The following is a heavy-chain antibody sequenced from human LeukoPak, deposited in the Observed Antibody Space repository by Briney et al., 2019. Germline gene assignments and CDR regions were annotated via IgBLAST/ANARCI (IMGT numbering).Heavy chain of an antibody. V-gene: IGHV4-59*01. CDR1: GGSISSYY. CDR3: ARFGSGYHYYFDY. CDR2: IYYSGST. J-gene: IGHJ4*02. D-gene: IGHD3-22*01. Sequence: SETLSLTCTVSGGSISSYYWSWIRQPPGKGLEWIGYIYYSGSTNYNPSLKSRVTISVDTSKNQFSLKLSSVTAADTAVYYCARFGSGYHYYFDYWGQGTLVTVSS.